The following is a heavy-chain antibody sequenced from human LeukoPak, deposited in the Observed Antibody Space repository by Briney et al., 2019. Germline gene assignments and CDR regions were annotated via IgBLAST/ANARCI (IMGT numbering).Heavy chain of an antibody. J-gene: IGHJ4*02. Sequence: SETLSLTCTVSGGSISSYYWSWIRQPPGKELEWIGYIYYSGSTNYNPSLKSRVTISVDTSKNQFSLKLSSVTAADTAVYYCARVLSGYYDSSGPFDYWGQGTLVTVSS. CDR1: GGSISSYY. V-gene: IGHV4-59*01. CDR3: ARVLSGYYDSSGPFDY. CDR2: IYYSGST. D-gene: IGHD3-22*01.